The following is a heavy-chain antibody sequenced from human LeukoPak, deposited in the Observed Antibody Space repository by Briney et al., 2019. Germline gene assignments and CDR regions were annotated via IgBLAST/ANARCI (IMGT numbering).Heavy chain of an antibody. Sequence: GGSLRLSCAASGFTFSNYGMCWVRQARGKGLEWVSLISGDGGNTYYPDSVKGRFTISRDNSKNTVYLQMNSLRAEDTALYYCAPDLRGSASSLDDWGQGTLVTVSS. CDR1: GFTFSNYG. J-gene: IGHJ4*02. V-gene: IGHV3-23*01. CDR2: ISGDGGNT. D-gene: IGHD6-25*01. CDR3: APDLRGSASSLDD.